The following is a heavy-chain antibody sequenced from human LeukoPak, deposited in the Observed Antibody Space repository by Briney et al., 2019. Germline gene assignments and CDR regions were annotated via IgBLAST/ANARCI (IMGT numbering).Heavy chain of an antibody. J-gene: IGHJ3*02. CDR3: TTDIYYYDSSGYYYHDAFDI. CDR2: IKSKTDGWTT. CDR1: GFTFSSYE. V-gene: IGHV3-15*01. D-gene: IGHD3-22*01. Sequence: GGSLRLSCAASGFTFSSYEMHWVRQAPGKGLEWVGRIKSKTDGWTTDYAAPVKGRFTISRDDSKNTLYPQMNSLKTEDTAVYYCTTDIYYYDSSGYYYHDAFDIWGQGTMVTVSS.